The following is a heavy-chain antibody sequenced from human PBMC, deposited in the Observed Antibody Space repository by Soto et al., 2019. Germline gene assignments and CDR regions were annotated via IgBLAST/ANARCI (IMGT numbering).Heavy chain of an antibody. CDR3: ARGSPLTISGVVTYNNNARDG. J-gene: IGHJ6*02. Sequence: ASVKVSCKASGYTFTSYGISWVRQAPGQGLEWMGWISAYNGNTNYAQKLQGSVTMTTDTSTSTAYMELRSLRSDDTAVYYCARGSPLTISGVVTYNNNARDGWGQVPTVTFSS. CDR2: ISAYNGNT. CDR1: GYTFTSYG. D-gene: IGHD3-3*01. V-gene: IGHV1-18*04.